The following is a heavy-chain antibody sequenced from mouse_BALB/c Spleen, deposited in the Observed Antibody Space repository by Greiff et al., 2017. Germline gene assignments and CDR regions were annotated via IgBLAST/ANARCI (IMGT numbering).Heavy chain of an antibody. Sequence: EVHLVESGAELVKPGASVKLSCTASGFNIKATYMPWVKQRPEQGLEWIGRIAPANGNTKYDPKFQGKATITADTSSNTAYLQLSSLTSEDTAVYYSAREDYGYDGAYWGQGTLVTVSA. D-gene: IGHD2-2*01. V-gene: IGHV14-3*02. CDR1: GFNIKATY. J-gene: IGHJ3*01. CDR3: AREDYGYDGAY. CDR2: IAPANGNT.